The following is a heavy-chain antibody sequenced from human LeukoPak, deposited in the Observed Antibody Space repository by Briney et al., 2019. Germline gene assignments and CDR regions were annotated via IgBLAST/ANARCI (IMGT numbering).Heavy chain of an antibody. CDR3: ARGVYDVLTGYYYGMDV. J-gene: IGHJ6*02. CDR1: GFTFSSYS. V-gene: IGHV3-21*01. D-gene: IGHD3-9*01. CDR2: ISSSSSYI. Sequence: PGGSLRLSCAASGFTFSSYSMNWVRPAPGKGLEWVSSISSSSSYIYYADSVKGRFTISRDNAKNSLYLQMNSLRAEDTAVYYCARGVYDVLTGYYYGMDVWGQGTTVTVSS.